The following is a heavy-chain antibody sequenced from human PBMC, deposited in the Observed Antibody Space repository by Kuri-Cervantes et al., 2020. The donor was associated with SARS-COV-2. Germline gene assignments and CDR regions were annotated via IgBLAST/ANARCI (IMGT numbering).Heavy chain of an antibody. D-gene: IGHD1-1*01. CDR2: IGQDGSVK. V-gene: IGHV3-7*01. CDR1: GFTFSTSW. J-gene: IGHJ5*02. CDR3: XIGGNYWHA. Sequence: GGSLRLSCAASGFTFSTSWMSWVRQAPGKGLEWVANIGQDGSVKYYVDSAKGRFTISRDNAKNSLYLQMNSLRTDDMAVYYCXIGGNYWHAWGQGTLVTISS.